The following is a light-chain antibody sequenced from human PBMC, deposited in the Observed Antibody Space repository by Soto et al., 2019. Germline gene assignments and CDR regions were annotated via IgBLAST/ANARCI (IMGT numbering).Light chain of an antibody. Sequence: DIRLTQSPSFLSASVGDRVTITCRASQGISRYLAWYQQKPGKAPNLLIYAASTLQSGVPSRFSGSGSGTEFTLTISSLQPEDFATYYCQPFNGYPITFGQGTRLEIK. CDR1: QGISRY. CDR3: QPFNGYPIT. V-gene: IGKV1-9*01. CDR2: AAS. J-gene: IGKJ5*01.